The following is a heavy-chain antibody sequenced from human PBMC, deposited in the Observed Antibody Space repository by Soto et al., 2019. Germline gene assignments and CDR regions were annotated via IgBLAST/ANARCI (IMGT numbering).Heavy chain of an antibody. CDR3: SREWGLLPYYVING. V-gene: IGHV4-61*03. D-gene: IGHD7-27*01. CDR2: ISYTGRT. CDR1: GDSVTSGSYY. J-gene: IGHJ6*02. Sequence: PSETLSLTCIVSGDSVTSGSYYWTWLRQPPGKGLEWIGYISYTGRTKYNPSLQSRVTISVDTSTNDFSLNLSSVTAADTAVYFCSREWGLLPYYVINGRGHGTAVTVSS.